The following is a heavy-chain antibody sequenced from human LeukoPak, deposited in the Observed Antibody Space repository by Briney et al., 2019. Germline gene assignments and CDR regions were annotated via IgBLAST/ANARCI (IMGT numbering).Heavy chain of an antibody. Sequence: SGTLSLTCAVSGGSISSSNWWSWVRQPPGKGLEWIGEIYHSGSTNYNPSLKSRVTISVDKSKNQFSLKLSSVTAADTAVYYCASRGYSYGYTADAFDIWGQGTMVTVSS. D-gene: IGHD5-18*01. J-gene: IGHJ3*02. CDR3: ASRGYSYGYTADAFDI. V-gene: IGHV4-4*02. CDR1: GGSISSSNW. CDR2: IYHSGST.